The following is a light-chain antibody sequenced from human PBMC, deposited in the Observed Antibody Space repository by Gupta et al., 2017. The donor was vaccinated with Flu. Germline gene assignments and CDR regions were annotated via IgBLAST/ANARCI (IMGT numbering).Light chain of an antibody. Sequence: SSELTQPPSVSVAPGQTVRITCQGDSLEYNYVNWYQQKPGQAPVLVIYDENKRPSGIPDRFSGASSGNTASLTITGVEAEDEADYYCGSWDSSSDHVVFGGGTKLTVL. CDR1: SLEYNY. J-gene: IGLJ3*02. V-gene: IGLV3-19*01. CDR2: DEN. CDR3: GSWDSSSDHVV.